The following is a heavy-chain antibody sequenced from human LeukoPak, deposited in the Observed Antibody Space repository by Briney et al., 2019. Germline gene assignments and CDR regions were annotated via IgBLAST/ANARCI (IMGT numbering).Heavy chain of an antibody. J-gene: IGHJ4*02. CDR2: MKPNSGHT. D-gene: IGHD1-26*01. V-gene: IGHV1-8*01. CDR1: GYTFTSYD. CDR3: ARSTVGVRKRNDY. Sequence: GSVTVSCKASGYTFTSYDIIWVRQASGQGVEGMGWMKPNSGHTGYAQKFQGRVTMTRTTSISTAYMEMTSLTSEDSAVYYCARSTVGVRKRNDYWGQGTLVTVSS.